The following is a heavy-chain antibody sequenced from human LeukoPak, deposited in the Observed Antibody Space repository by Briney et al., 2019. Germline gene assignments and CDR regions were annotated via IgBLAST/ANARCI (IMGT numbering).Heavy chain of an antibody. J-gene: IGHJ6*03. D-gene: IGHD6-13*01. CDR1: GYTFTGYY. Sequence: ASVKVSCKASGYTFTGYYMHWVRQAPGQGLEWMGWINPNSGGTNYAQKFQGRVTMTRDTSISTAYMELSRLRSDDTAVYYCARVVYSSSWYDYYYYMDVWGKGTTVTVSS. V-gene: IGHV1-2*02. CDR3: ARVVYSSSWYDYYYYMDV. CDR2: INPNSGGT.